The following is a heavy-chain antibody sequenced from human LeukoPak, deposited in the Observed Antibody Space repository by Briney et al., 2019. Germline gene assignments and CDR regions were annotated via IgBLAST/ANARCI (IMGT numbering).Heavy chain of an antibody. V-gene: IGHV4-61*02. CDR2: IHTSGNT. CDR3: VRDWNGDYFDY. D-gene: IGHD1-1*01. CDR1: GDSVSSGTHY. J-gene: IGHJ4*02. Sequence: PSQTLSLTCIVSGDSVSSGTHYWTWLRQPAGKGLEWIGRIHTSGNTNYSPSLKSRFTISRDTSKNQFSLRLTSVTAADTAVYYCVRDWNGDYFDYWGQGTLVTVSS.